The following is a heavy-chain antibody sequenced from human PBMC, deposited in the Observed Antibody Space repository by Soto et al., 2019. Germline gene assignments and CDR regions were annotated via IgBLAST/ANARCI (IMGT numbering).Heavy chain of an antibody. CDR1: GFTFSSYA. CDR2: ISGSGGST. Sequence: GGSLRLSCAASGFTFSSYAMSWVRQAPGKGLEWVSAISGSGGSTYYTDSVKGRFTISRDNSKNTLYLQMNSLRAEDTAVYYCAKPLYSSGWYDFDYWGQGTLVTVSS. CDR3: AKPLYSSGWYDFDY. V-gene: IGHV3-23*01. J-gene: IGHJ4*02. D-gene: IGHD6-19*01.